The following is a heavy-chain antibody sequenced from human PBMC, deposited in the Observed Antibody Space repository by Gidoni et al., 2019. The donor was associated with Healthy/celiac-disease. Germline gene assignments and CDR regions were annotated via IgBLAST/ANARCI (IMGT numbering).Heavy chain of an antibody. V-gene: IGHV1-3*01. CDR2: INAGNGNT. Sequence: QVQLVQSGAEVKKPGASVKVSCKASGYTFTSYAMHWVRQAPGQRLEWMGWINAGNGNTKYSKKYQGRVTITRDTSASTAYMELSSLRSEDTAVYYCARALDTMVRGVIIKPGAVGYWGQGTLVTVSS. CDR3: ARALDTMVRGVIIKPGAVGY. J-gene: IGHJ4*02. CDR1: GYTFTSYA. D-gene: IGHD3-10*01.